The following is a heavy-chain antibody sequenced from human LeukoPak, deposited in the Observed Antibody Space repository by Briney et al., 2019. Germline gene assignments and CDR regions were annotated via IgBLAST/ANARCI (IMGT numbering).Heavy chain of an antibody. CDR2: ISGHGDIT. CDR3: VRDRGGGNWLDY. CDR1: GFTFSSYG. J-gene: IGHJ4*02. D-gene: IGHD1-20*01. V-gene: IGHV3-21*01. Sequence: GGSLRLSCAASGFTFSSYGMNWVRQAPGKGLEWVSGISGHGDITYYADSVKGRFTISRDNAKNSLFLQMNSLRAEDTAVYFCVRDRGGGNWLDYWGQGTLVTVSS.